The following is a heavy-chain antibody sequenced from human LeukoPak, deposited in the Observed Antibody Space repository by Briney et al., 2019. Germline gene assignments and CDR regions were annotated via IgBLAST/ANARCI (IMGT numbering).Heavy chain of an antibody. CDR3: AKAHPCSGGSCYSPFDY. CDR1: GFTFSSYA. V-gene: IGHV3-23*01. J-gene: IGHJ4*02. D-gene: IGHD2-15*01. CDR2: ISGSGGTT. Sequence: GGSLRLSCAASGFTFSSYAMSWVREAPGKGLGWGSVISGSGGTTYYADSVKGRFNISRDNSKNTLYLQMNSLRAEDTAVYYCAKAHPCSGGSCYSPFDYWGQGTLVTVSS.